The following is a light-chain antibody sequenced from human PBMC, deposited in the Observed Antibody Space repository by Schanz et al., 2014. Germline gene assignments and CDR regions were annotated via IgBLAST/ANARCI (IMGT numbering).Light chain of an antibody. Sequence: QSVLTQPPSVSGAPGQRVTISCTGSSSNLGAGYEAHWYQQLPGTAPKLLISGNSNRPSGVPDRFSGSKSGTSASLAISGLQSEDEADYYCAAWDDSLSAGVFGGGTKLTVL. V-gene: IGLV1-40*01. CDR1: SSNLGAGYE. CDR3: AAWDDSLSAGV. J-gene: IGLJ3*02. CDR2: GNS.